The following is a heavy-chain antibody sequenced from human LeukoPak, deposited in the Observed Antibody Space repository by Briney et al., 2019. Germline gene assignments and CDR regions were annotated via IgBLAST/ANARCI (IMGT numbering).Heavy chain of an antibody. CDR2: IYYSGST. V-gene: IGHV4-39*01. J-gene: IGHJ4*02. Sequence: SETLSLTCTVSGGSISSSSYYWGWIRQPPGKGLEWIGSIYYSGSTCYNPSLKSRVTISVDTSKNQFSLKLSSVTAADTAVYYCARHLRGRDGYKDYFDYWGQGTLVTVSS. CDR3: ARHLRGRDGYKDYFDY. CDR1: GGSISSSSYY. D-gene: IGHD5-24*01.